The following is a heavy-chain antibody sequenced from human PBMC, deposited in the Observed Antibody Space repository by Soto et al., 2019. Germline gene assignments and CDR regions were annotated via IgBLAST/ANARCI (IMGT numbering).Heavy chain of an antibody. CDR1: GGSVSSGSYY. V-gene: IGHV4-61*01. Sequence: SETLSLTCTVSGGSVSSGSYYWSWIRQPPGKGLEWIGYIYYSGSTNYNPSLKNRVTISVDTSKNQFSLKLTFVTVADTAVYYCARSSGLYFDYWGQGTPVTVSS. D-gene: IGHD6-19*01. CDR3: ARSSGLYFDY. J-gene: IGHJ4*02. CDR2: IYYSGST.